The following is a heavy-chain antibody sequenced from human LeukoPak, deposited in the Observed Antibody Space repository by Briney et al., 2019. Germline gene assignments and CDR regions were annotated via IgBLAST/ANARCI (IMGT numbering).Heavy chain of an antibody. V-gene: IGHV4-34*01. CDR1: GGSSSGYY. J-gene: IGHJ4*02. D-gene: IGHD6-13*01. CDR3: ARGDIAAGGAPFDY. CDR2: INHSGST. Sequence: PSETLSLTCAVYGGSSSGYYWSWIRQPPGKGLEWIGEINHSGSTNYNPSLKSRVTISVDTSKNQFSLKLSSVTAADTAVYYCARGDIAAGGAPFDYWGQGTLVTVSS.